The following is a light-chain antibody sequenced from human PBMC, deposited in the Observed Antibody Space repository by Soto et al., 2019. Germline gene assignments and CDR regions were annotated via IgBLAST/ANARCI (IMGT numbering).Light chain of an antibody. Sequence: QSVLTQPASVSGSPGESITVSCTGTSSEVGGYDYVSCYQQHPCNAPKLLISDVTNRPSGVSIRFSGSKFGNTASLTIFGLQTEDEADYYCTSYTSSSTYVFGTGTKVTVL. CDR2: DVT. V-gene: IGLV2-14*01. J-gene: IGLJ1*01. CDR1: SSEVGGYDY. CDR3: TSYTSSSTYV.